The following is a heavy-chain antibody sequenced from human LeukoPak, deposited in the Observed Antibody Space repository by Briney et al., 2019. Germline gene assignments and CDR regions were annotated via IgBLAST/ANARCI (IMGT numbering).Heavy chain of an antibody. D-gene: IGHD6-13*01. CDR1: GYTFTTYY. V-gene: IGHV1-46*01. CDR3: ARLGAAAVDY. J-gene: IGHJ4*02. CDR2: INPSGGST. Sequence: ASVKVSCKASGYTFTTYYMHWWRQAPGQGREGMGIINPSGGSTSYAQKFQGRVTMTRDRSTSTVYMELSSLRFEGTAVYYCARLGAAAVDYWGQGTLVTVSS.